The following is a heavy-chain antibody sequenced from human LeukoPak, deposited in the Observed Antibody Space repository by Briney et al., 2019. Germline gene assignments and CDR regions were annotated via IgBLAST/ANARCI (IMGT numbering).Heavy chain of an antibody. CDR1: GYTFNIYG. D-gene: IGHD1-26*01. J-gene: IGHJ5*02. CDR2: ISANSGTT. Sequence: GASVKVSCKASGYTFNIYGITWVRQAPGQGLEWMGWISANSGTTNYAQKFQGRVTMTTDTSTNTAYMELRSLRSDDTAVYYCARDRYSGSYDPQNWFDPWGQGTLVIVSS. V-gene: IGHV1-18*01. CDR3: ARDRYSGSYDPQNWFDP.